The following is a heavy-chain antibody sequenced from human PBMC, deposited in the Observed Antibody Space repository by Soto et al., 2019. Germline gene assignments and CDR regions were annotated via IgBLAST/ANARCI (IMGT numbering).Heavy chain of an antibody. D-gene: IGHD2-2*01. CDR1: GFSFSTYY. Sequence: PGGSLRLSCAASGFSFSTYYMHWVRQAPGKGLEWVAVVSDDGITKYYADSVKGRFSISRDNSKNTLYLQLSSLRSDDTAVYYCARDVSSRTSAWGQGTTVTVSS. V-gene: IGHV3-30-3*01. CDR2: VSDDGITK. J-gene: IGHJ6*02. CDR3: ARDVSSRTSA.